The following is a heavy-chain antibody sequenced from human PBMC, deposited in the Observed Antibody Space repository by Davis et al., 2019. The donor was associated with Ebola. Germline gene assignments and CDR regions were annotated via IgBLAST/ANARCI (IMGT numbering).Heavy chain of an antibody. CDR3: AKDKGGGYSYGLVGGYYFDY. CDR2: ISWNSGSI. J-gene: IGHJ4*02. CDR1: GFTFSSYW. Sequence: SLKISCAASGFTFSSYWMHWVRQAPGKGLEWVSGISWNSGSIGYADSVKGRFTISRDNAKNSLYLQMNSLRAEDMALYYCAKDKGGGYSYGLVGGYYFDYWGQGTLVTVSS. V-gene: IGHV3-9*03. D-gene: IGHD5-18*01.